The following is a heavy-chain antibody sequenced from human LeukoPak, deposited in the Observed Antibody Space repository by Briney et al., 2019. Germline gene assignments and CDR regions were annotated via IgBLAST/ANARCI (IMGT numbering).Heavy chain of an antibody. CDR3: ARRSGGGDYYFDY. Sequence: SETLSLTCTVSGGSFSNYYWTWVRQPPGKGLEWIGYFYSSGSGSTNYNPSLKSRVTISIDTSKNQFSLKVASVTAADTAVYYCARRSGGGDYYFDYWGQGTLVTVSS. J-gene: IGHJ4*02. CDR1: GGSFSNYY. V-gene: IGHV4-59*08. CDR2: FYSSGSGST. D-gene: IGHD3-16*01.